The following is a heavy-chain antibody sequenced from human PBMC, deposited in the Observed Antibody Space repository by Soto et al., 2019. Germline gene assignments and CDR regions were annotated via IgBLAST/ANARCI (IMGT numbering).Heavy chain of an antibody. V-gene: IGHV3-30-3*01. D-gene: IGHD3-16*01. J-gene: IGHJ4*02. CDR2: ISDDGSNK. CDR3: AREQVMVKGLDY. CDR1: GFTFSTYA. Sequence: QVQLVESGGGVVQPGRSLRLSCAASGFTFSTYAMDWVRQAPGKGLEWVAVISDDGSNKYYADSVKGRFTISRDNSKNTLYLQMNSLRAEDTAVYYCAREQVMVKGLDYWGQGTLVTVSS.